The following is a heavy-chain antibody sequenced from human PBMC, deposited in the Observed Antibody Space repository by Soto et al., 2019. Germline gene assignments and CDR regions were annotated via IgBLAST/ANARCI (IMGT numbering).Heavy chain of an antibody. V-gene: IGHV3-30*18. CDR1: GFTFSSYG. Sequence: QVQLVESGGGVVQPGRSLRLSCAASGFTFSSYGIHWVRQAPGKGLEWVAVISYDGSNRYYADSVKGRITISRDNSKNTLYLQMNSLRAEDTAVYYCAKGGYYDSSGYLGWLDYWGQETLVTVSS. CDR2: ISYDGSNR. D-gene: IGHD3-22*01. J-gene: IGHJ4*02. CDR3: AKGGYYDSSGYLGWLDY.